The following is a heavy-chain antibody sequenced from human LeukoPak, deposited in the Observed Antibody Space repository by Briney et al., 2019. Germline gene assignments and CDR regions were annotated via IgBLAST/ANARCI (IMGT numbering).Heavy chain of an antibody. Sequence: ASETLSLTCTVSGGSISSSSYYWGWIRQPPGKGLEWIGSIYYSGSTYYNPSLKSRVTISVDTSKNQFSLKLSSVTAADTAVYYCARWGADYYDSSGYYSYWGQGTLVTVSS. CDR2: IYYSGST. CDR1: GGSISSSSYY. D-gene: IGHD3-22*01. V-gene: IGHV4-39*07. CDR3: ARWGADYYDSSGYYSY. J-gene: IGHJ4*02.